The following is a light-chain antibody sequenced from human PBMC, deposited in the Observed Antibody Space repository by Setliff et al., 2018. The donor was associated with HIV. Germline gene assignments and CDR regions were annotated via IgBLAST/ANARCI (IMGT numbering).Light chain of an antibody. Sequence: QSVLTQPASVSGSPGQTITISCPGTSSDIGGYNYVSWYQQHPGKAPTLLIYNVNNRPSGVSTRFSGSKSGNTASLSISELRAEDETDYYCTSYTGSNTRVFGTGTKVTVL. CDR2: NVN. V-gene: IGLV2-14*03. CDR3: TSYTGSNTRV. CDR1: SSDIGGYNY. J-gene: IGLJ1*01.